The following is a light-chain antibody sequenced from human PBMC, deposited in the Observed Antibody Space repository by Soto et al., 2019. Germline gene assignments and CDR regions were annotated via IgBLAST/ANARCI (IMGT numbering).Light chain of an antibody. CDR1: QSISSY. V-gene: IGKV1-39*01. Sequence: DIQMTQSPSSLSASVGDRVTITCRASQSISSYLNWYQQKPGKAPKLLIYAASTLQFGVPSRFSGSGSGTDFTLTISSLQPEDFATYYCQQYNNWPRTFGQGTKV. J-gene: IGKJ1*01. CDR3: QQYNNWPRT. CDR2: AAS.